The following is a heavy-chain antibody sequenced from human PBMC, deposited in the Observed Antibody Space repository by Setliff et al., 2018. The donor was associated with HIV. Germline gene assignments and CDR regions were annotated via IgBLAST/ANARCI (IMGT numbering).Heavy chain of an antibody. CDR3: AKSNPNYDDSSGYYAPWFD. J-gene: IGHJ4*02. Sequence: PGGSLRLSCAASGFIFSSYAMTWVRQAPGKGLEWVSTIRGSGSGDTTHYADFVKGRFTISRDNSKNTVYLQMNSLRAEDMAIYYCAKSNPNYDDSSGYYAPWFDWGQGTLVTVSS. D-gene: IGHD3-22*01. CDR2: IRGSGSGDTT. CDR1: GFIFSSYA. V-gene: IGHV3-23*01.